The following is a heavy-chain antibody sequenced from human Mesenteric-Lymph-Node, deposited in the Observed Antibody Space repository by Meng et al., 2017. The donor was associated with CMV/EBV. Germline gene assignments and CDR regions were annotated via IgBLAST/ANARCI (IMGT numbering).Heavy chain of an antibody. CDR3: ARGQGDERSSWDYYFDY. CDR1: GFTFSSYA. D-gene: IGHD6-13*01. J-gene: IGHJ4*02. V-gene: IGHV3-30-3*01. Sequence: GESLKISCAASGFTFSSYAMHWVRQAPGKGLEWVAVISYDGSNKYYADSVKGRFTISRDNSKNTLYLQMNSLRAEDTAVYYCARGQGDERSSWDYYFDYWGQGTLVTVSS. CDR2: ISYDGSNK.